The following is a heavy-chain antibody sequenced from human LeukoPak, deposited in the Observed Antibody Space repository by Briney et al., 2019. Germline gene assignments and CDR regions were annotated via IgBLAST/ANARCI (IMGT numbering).Heavy chain of an antibody. CDR1: GGTISSYY. V-gene: IGHV4-4*07. CDR2: IYNTGST. D-gene: IGHD3-3*01. J-gene: IGHJ4*02. CDR3: ARLPLFWSGYYVDY. Sequence: PSETLSLTCTVSGGTISSYYWSWIRQPAGKGLEWIGRIYNTGSTNYNPSLKSRVTISVDTSKNQFSLKLSSVTAADTAVYYCARLPLFWSGYYVDYWGQGTLVTVSS.